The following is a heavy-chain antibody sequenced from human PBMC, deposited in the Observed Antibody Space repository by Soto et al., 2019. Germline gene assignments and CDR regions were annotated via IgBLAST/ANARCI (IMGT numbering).Heavy chain of an antibody. V-gene: IGHV3-15*01. J-gene: IGHJ4*02. D-gene: IGHD3-16*01. CDR2: IKSKADGGTT. Sequence: EVQLVESGGGLVEPGGSLRLSCAASGFTFNNAWMSWVRQAPGKGLEWVGRIKSKADGGTTDYGAPVKGRFTISRDDSKNTLFLQMSSLRTEDTAVYYCATRQSVGGIPQGYWGQGTLVTVSS. CDR1: GFTFNNAW. CDR3: ATRQSVGGIPQGY.